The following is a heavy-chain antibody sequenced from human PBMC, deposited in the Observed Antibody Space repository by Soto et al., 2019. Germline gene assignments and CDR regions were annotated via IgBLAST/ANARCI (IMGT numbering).Heavy chain of an antibody. CDR1: GGTFSSYA. CDR2: IIPIFCTA. Sequence: SVKVSCKASGGTFSSYAISWVRQAPGQGLEWMGGIIPIFCTANYAQKFQGRVTITADESTSTAYMELSSLRSEDTAVYYCARTGRIAAAGDASYYFDYWGQGTLVTVS. D-gene: IGHD6-13*01. CDR3: ARTGRIAAAGDASYYFDY. J-gene: IGHJ4*02. V-gene: IGHV1-69*13.